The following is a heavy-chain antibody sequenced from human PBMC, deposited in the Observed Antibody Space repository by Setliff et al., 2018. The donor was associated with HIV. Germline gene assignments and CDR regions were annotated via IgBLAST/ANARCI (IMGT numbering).Heavy chain of an antibody. J-gene: IGHJ6*03. CDR1: GGSFSGYY. CDR3: NIYYYYYMDV. Sequence: SETLSLTCAVYGGSFSGYYWSWIRQPPGKGLEWIGEINHSGSTNYNTSLKSRVTISVETSKNQFSLKLSSVTAADTAVYYCNIYYYYYMDVWGKGTTVTVSS. CDR2: INHSGST. V-gene: IGHV4-34*01.